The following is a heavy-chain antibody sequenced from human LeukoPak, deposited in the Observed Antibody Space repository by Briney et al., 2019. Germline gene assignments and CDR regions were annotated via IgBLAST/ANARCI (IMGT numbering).Heavy chain of an antibody. D-gene: IGHD3-9*01. J-gene: IGHJ3*02. CDR3: AKAQLNYDILTGYYADPDAFDI. CDR2: NK. Sequence: NKHYTDSVKGRFTISRDNSKNTMLLQMNSLRAEDTAVYYCAKAQLNYDILTGYYADPDAFDIWGQGTMVTVSS. V-gene: IGHV3-30*02.